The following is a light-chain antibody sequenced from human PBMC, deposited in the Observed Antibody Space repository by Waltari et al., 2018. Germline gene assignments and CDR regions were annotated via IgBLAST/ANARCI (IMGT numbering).Light chain of an antibody. J-gene: IGKJ1*01. CDR1: QSIGSNY. CDR3: QQYNNSPWT. Sequence: EMVLTQSPGTLSLSPGERATLSCRASQSIGSNYLAWYQQRPGQAPRLLIYAASSRATGIPDRFSGGASGTDFTLTISRLEPEDFAVYFCQQYNNSPWTFGQGTKVEIK. V-gene: IGKV3-20*01. CDR2: AAS.